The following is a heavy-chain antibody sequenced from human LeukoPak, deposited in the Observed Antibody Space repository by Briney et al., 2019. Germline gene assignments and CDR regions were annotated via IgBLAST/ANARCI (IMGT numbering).Heavy chain of an antibody. D-gene: IGHD6-19*01. CDR1: GYSFSSYA. J-gene: IGHJ6*02. CDR2: IDAGGGDT. V-gene: IGHV3-23*01. CDR3: GRPTKYWLVRGNGVDV. Sequence: GASLRLSCAASGYSFSSYAMTWVRQAPGKGLEWVSSIDAGGGDTYHSDSVKGRFTISRDNSMNTLYLQMNSLRADDTAVYYCGRPTKYWLVRGNGVDVWGQGTTVTVSS.